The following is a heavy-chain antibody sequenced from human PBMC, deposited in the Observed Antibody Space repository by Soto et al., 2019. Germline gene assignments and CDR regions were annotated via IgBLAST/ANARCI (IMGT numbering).Heavy chain of an antibody. V-gene: IGHV3-33*01. J-gene: IGHJ5*02. CDR3: ARDSWELQSSPYNWFDP. CDR1: VFTFSSYG. Sequence: PGGTLRRSCAASVFTFSSYGMHWVRHAPGKGLEWVAVIWYDGINKYYADAVKGRFTISRENSKNTLYLQMNSLRAEDTAVYYCARDSWELQSSPYNWFDPWYQGTLVTVSS. CDR2: IWYDGINK. D-gene: IGHD1-26*01.